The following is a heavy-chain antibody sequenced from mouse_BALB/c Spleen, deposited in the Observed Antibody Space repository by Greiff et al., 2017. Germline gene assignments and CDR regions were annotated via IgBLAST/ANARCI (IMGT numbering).Heavy chain of an antibody. CDR2: IRNKANGYTT. CDR3: ASIYYGNPWFAY. V-gene: IGHV7-3*02. Sequence: DVQLVESGGGLVQPGGSLRLSCATSGFTFTDYYMSWVRPPPGKALEWLGFIRNKANGYTTEYSASVKGRFTISRDNSQSILYLQMNTLRAEDSATDCCASIYYGNPWFAYWGQGTLVTVSA. J-gene: IGHJ3*01. CDR1: GFTFTDYY. D-gene: IGHD2-1*01.